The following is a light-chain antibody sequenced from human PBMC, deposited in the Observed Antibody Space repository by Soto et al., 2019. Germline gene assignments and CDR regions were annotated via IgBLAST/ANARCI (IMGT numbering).Light chain of an antibody. V-gene: IGKV3-11*01. CDR3: QQYGSSTLT. CDR2: DAS. CDR1: QSVSSY. J-gene: IGKJ4*01. Sequence: EIVLTQSPATLSLSPGERATLSCRASQSVSSYLAWYQQKPGQAPRLLIYDASNRATGIPARFSGSGSGTDFTLTISSLEPEDFAVYYCQQYGSSTLTFGGGTKVEIK.